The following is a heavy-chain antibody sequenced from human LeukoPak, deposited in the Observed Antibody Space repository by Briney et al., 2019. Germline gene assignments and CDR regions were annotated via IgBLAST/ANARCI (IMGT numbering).Heavy chain of an antibody. CDR2: IHPGDGDR. V-gene: IGHV1-46*01. Sequence: GASVKISCKTSGYTFTSCLIHWIRQAPGQGFEWVAKIHPGDGDRDYAQRFQGRVTMASDSSMTTVYMELTGLTSEDTAVYYCARDPFGAWTWDYWGQGTLITVSS. CDR3: ARDPFGAWTWDY. J-gene: IGHJ4*02. CDR1: GYTFTSCL. D-gene: IGHD3-16*01.